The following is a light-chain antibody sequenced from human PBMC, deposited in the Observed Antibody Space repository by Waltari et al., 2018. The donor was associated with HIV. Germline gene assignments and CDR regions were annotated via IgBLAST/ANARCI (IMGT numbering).Light chain of an antibody. J-gene: IGLJ2*01. Sequence: QSALTQPPSASGSPGQSVTISSTGTSSDVGGYNYVSWYQQHPGKAPKLIIYQVNKRPSGVPDRFSGTKSGNRASLTVSGLQAEDAADYYCSSFAGSNNLMVFGGGTKLTVL. V-gene: IGLV2-8*01. CDR2: QVN. CDR1: SSDVGGYNY. CDR3: SSFAGSNNLMV.